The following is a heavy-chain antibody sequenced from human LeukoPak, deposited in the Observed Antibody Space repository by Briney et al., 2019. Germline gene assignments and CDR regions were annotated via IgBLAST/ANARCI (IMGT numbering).Heavy chain of an antibody. Sequence: GGSLRLSCAASGFTFSSYAMSWVRQAPGKGLEWVSMITSGGGSTYHADSVKGRFTISRDNSKNTLYLQMTSLRAEDTAVYYCTKDHPDCRGTSCLLFDSWGQGTLATVSS. D-gene: IGHD2-2*01. CDR2: ITSGGGST. V-gene: IGHV3-23*01. CDR1: GFTFSSYA. J-gene: IGHJ4*02. CDR3: TKDHPDCRGTSCLLFDS.